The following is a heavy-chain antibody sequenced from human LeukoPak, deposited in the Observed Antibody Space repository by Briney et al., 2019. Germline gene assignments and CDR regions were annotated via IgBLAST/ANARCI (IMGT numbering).Heavy chain of an antibody. CDR2: IDWDDDK. CDR3: AREYYYDSSGLDAFDI. Sequence: SGPALVKPTQTLTLTCTFSGFSLSTSGMCVSWIRQPPGKVLEWLARIDWDDDKYYSTSLKTRLTISKDTSKNQVVLAMTNMDPVDTATYYCAREYYYDSSGLDAFDIWGQGTMATVSS. CDR1: GFSLSTSGMC. D-gene: IGHD3-22*01. V-gene: IGHV2-70*11. J-gene: IGHJ3*02.